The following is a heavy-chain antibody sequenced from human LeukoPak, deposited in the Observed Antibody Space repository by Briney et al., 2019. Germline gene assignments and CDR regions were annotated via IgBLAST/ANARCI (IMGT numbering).Heavy chain of an antibody. CDR1: GFTFDDYA. V-gene: IGHV3-9*01. J-gene: IGHJ4*02. CDR2: TSWNSANI. D-gene: IGHD5-18*01. CDR3: AKGNWMGYGYFDY. Sequence: PGRSLRLSCAASGFTFDDYAMHWVRLAPGKGLEWVSGTSWNSANIDYADSVKGRFTISRDNAKNSLFLLMNSLITEDTALYYCAKGNWMGYGYFDYWGQGTLVTVSS.